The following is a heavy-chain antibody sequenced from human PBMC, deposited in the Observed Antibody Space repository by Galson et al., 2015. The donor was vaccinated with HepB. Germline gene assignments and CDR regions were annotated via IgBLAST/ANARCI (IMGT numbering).Heavy chain of an antibody. CDR1: GFTFSSYG. V-gene: IGHV3-30*02. CDR3: AKDRWGIEPSSGWADRYNWFDP. D-gene: IGHD6-19*01. J-gene: IGHJ5*02. Sequence: SLRLSCAASGFTFSSYGMHWVRQAPGKGLEWVAFIRYDGSNKYYADSVKGRFTISRDNSKNTLYLQMNSLRAEDTAVYYCAKDRWGIEPSSGWADRYNWFDPWGQGTLVTVSS. CDR2: IRYDGSNK.